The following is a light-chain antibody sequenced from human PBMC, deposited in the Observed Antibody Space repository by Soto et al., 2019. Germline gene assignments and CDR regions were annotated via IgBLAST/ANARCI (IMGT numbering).Light chain of an antibody. CDR3: HQYNHWPRT. CDR1: QSVSHY. CDR2: GAS. J-gene: IGKJ1*01. V-gene: IGKV3-15*01. Sequence: EIVMTQSPATLSVSPGERATLSCRASQSVSHYLAWYQQKPRQAPRLLIYGASTRATGIPARFSGSGSGTEFTLTISSLQSEDFAVYYCHQYNHWPRTFGQGTKVGIK.